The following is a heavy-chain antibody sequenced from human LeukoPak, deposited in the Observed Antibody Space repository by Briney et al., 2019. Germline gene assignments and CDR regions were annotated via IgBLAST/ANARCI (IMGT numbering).Heavy chain of an antibody. D-gene: IGHD3-16*02. J-gene: IGHJ6*04. V-gene: IGHV3-7*03. CDR3: ARDQTSDSYDYVWGSYRFPYYCYYGMDV. CDR2: IKQDGSEK. CDR1: GFTFSSYW. Sequence: HPGGSLRLSCAASGFTFSSYWMSWVRQAPGKGLEWVANIKQDGSEKYYVDSVKGRSTISRDNAKNSLYLQMNSLRAEDTAVYYCARDQTSDSYDYVWGSYRFPYYCYYGMDVWAKGPRSPSPQ.